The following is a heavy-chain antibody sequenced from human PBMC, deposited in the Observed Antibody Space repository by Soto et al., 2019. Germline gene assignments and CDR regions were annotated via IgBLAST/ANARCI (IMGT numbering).Heavy chain of an antibody. CDR3: ARDPGRGSFWGLGMDV. Sequence: VQLVQSGAEVRKPGASVKVSCKTSGYSFNDYYVHWVRQAPRQGLEWVGWINPHNGETDFGDNFQGRVTMTRDTSSKTAHMELNKLTSVDTAVYYCARDPGRGSFWGLGMDVWGQGTTVIVS. CDR2: INPHNGET. D-gene: IGHD1-26*01. CDR1: GYSFNDYY. J-gene: IGHJ6*02. V-gene: IGHV1-2*02.